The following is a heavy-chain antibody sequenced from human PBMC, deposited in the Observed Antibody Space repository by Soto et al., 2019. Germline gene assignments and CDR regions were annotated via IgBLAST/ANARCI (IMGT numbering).Heavy chain of an antibody. D-gene: IGHD3-22*01. CDR2: INPNSGGT. J-gene: IGHJ5*02. CDR3: ARRLGSGYFNWFDP. Sequence: GASVKVSCKASGYTFTGYYMHWVRQAPGQGLEWMGWINPNSGGTNYVQKFQGRVTMTRDTSISTAYMELSRLRSDDTAVYYCARRLGSGYFNWFDPWGQGTLVTVSS. V-gene: IGHV1-2*02. CDR1: GYTFTGYY.